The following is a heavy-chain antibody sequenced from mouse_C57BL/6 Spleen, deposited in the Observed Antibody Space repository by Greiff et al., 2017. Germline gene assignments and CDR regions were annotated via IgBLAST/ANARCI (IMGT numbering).Heavy chain of an antibody. CDR1: GYTFTSYW. V-gene: IGHV1-69*01. CDR3: ARTYYYGSSSSFDY. CDR2: IDPSDSYT. J-gene: IGHJ2*01. Sequence: QVQLKQPGAELVMPGASVKLSCKASGYTFTSYWMHWVKQRPGQGLEWIGEIDPSDSYTNYNQKFKGKSTLTVDKSSSTAYMQLSSLTYEDSAVYYCARTYYYGSSSSFDYWGQGTTLTVSS. D-gene: IGHD1-1*01.